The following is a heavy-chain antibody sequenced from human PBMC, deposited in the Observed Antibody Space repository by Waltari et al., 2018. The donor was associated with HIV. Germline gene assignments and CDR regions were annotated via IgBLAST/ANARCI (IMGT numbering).Heavy chain of an antibody. D-gene: IGHD5-18*01. CDR1: GGSISSGSYY. Sequence: QVQLQESGPGLVKPSQTLSLTCSVSGGSISSGSYYWSWIRQPAGKGLEWIGRIYTSGNTNYHPPHKSRVSISGDTSKNHFSLKLSSVTAADTAVYYCASQYSYGLRPNFFDYWGQGTLVTVSS. CDR2: IYTSGNT. CDR3: ASQYSYGLRPNFFDY. J-gene: IGHJ4*02. V-gene: IGHV4-61*02.